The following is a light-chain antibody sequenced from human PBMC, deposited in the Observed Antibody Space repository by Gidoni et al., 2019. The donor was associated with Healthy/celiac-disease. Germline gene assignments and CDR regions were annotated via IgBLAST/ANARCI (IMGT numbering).Light chain of an antibody. CDR2: AAS. J-gene: IGKJ3*01. CDR1: QSISSC. CDR3: QQSYSTPPEFT. V-gene: IGKV1-39*01. Sequence: DIQMTQSPSSLSASVGDRVTITCRASQSISSCLNWYQQKPGKAPKLLIYAASSLQSGVPSRFSGSGSGTEFTLTISSPQPEDFATYYCQQSYSTPPEFTFGPGTKVDIK.